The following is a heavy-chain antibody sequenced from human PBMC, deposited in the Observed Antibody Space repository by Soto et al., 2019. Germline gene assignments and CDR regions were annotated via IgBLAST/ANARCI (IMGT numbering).Heavy chain of an antibody. J-gene: IGHJ6*02. V-gene: IGHV1-69*13. Sequence: ASVKVSCKASGGTFSSYAISWVRQAPGQGLEWMGGIIPIFGTANYAQKFQGRVTITADESTSTAYMELSSLRSEDTAVYYCARYYLRYYDSSGYQQAEENYYYYGMDVWGQGTTVTVSS. CDR3: ARYYLRYYDSSGYQQAEENYYYYGMDV. CDR1: GGTFSSYA. CDR2: IIPIFGTA. D-gene: IGHD3-22*01.